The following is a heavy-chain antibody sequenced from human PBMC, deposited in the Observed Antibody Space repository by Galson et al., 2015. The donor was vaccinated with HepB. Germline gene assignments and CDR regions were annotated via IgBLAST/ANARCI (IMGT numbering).Heavy chain of an antibody. D-gene: IGHD5-12*01. V-gene: IGHV6-1*01. CDR2: TYYRSKWYN. J-gene: IGHJ6*02. Sequence: SPSRGLEWLGRTYYRSKWYNDYAVSVQSRITINPDTSRNQFSLQLNSVTPEDTGVYYCTRVRHLARGMDVWGQGTTVTVSS. CDR3: TRVRHLARGMDV.